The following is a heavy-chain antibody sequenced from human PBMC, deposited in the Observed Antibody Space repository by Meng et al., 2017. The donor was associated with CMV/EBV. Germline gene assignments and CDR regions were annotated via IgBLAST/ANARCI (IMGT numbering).Heavy chain of an antibody. D-gene: IGHD6-6*01. CDR3: ARDHPDSSLGY. Sequence: CTVSGGCGSSGSYYWSWSRQPPGKGLEWIGYIYYSGSTNYNPSLKSRVTISVDTSKNQFSLKLSSVTAADTAVYYCARDHPDSSLGYWGQGTLVTVSS. CDR2: IYYSGST. CDR1: GGCGSSGSYY. J-gene: IGHJ4*02. V-gene: IGHV4-61*01.